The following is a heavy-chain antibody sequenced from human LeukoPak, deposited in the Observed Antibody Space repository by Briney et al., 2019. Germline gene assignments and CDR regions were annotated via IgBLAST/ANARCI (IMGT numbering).Heavy chain of an antibody. D-gene: IGHD2-2*01. V-gene: IGHV3-48*03. CDR2: ISSSGSTI. CDR1: GFTFSRYE. J-gene: IGHJ4*02. Sequence: GGSLRLSCAASGFTFSRYEMKWVREAPGKGLEGVSYISSSGSTIYYADSVKGRFTISRDNAKNSLYLQMNSLRAEDTAVYYCARDRDSGVPAALDYWGQGTLVTVSS. CDR3: ARDRDSGVPAALDY.